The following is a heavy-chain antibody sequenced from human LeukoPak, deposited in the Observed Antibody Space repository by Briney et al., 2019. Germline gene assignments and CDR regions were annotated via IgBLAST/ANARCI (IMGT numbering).Heavy chain of an antibody. CDR3: ARDSSPYCGDDCYFDAFDL. CDR1: EFTFGSYW. J-gene: IGHJ3*01. D-gene: IGHD2-21*02. CDR2: INRDGSKN. Sequence: GALRLSCAASEFTFGSYWMTWVRPAPGKGLEWVSNINRDGSKNHFVDSVKGRFTISRDNAKNFLYLQMNSLRAEDTAVYFCARDSSPYCGDDCYFDAFDLWGQGTMVTVSS. V-gene: IGHV3-7*03.